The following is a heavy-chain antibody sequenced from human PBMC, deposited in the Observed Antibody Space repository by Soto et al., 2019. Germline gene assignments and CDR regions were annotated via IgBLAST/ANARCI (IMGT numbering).Heavy chain of an antibody. CDR1: GFTFSSYA. J-gene: IGHJ3*02. Sequence: EVQLLESGGGLVQPGGSLRLSCSASGFTFSSYAMSWVRQAPGKGLEWVSAISGSCVSTYYADSVKGRFTISRENSKNPLYLQMNSLRAEDTAVYYCAKDDAFDIWGQGTMVTGSS. CDR2: ISGSCVST. V-gene: IGHV3-23*01. CDR3: AKDDAFDI.